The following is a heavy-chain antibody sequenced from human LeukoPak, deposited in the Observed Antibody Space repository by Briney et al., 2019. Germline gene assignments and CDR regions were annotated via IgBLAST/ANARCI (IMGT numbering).Heavy chain of an antibody. CDR3: ARGRPNGMDV. CDR2: IYSGGST. V-gene: IGHV3-53*01. Sequence: GGSLRLSCAASGFTVSSNYMNWVREAPGKGLEWVSLIYSGGSTYYADSVKGRFTISNAQSKNTLYLQMNSLRAEDTAVYYCARGRPNGMDVWGQGTIVTVSS. CDR1: GFTVSSNY. J-gene: IGHJ6*02.